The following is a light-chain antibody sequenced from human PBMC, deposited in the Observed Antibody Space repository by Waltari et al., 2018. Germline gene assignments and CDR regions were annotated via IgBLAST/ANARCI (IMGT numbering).Light chain of an antibody. CDR3: QKYNSVPDT. CDR1: QDISNS. V-gene: IGKV1-27*01. CDR2: AAS. J-gene: IGKJ2*01. Sequence: DIQMTQSPSSLSASVGDRVTITCRASQDISNSLAWYQQKPGKVPNLLISAASTLQSGFPSRFSGSGSGTDFTLTIVSLHPEDVATFYCQKYNSVPDTSGQGTKLEIK.